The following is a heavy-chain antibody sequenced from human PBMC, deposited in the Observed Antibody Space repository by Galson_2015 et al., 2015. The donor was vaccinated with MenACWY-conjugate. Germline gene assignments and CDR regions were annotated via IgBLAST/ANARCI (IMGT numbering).Heavy chain of an antibody. CDR1: GSIFNNYA. CDR3: ARIGTTDCGSTSCFDY. V-gene: IGHV1-69*04. J-gene: IGHJ4*02. Sequence: SVKVSCKASGSIFNNYAISWVRQAPGQGLEWVGRIIPFLGIPTYAQKFQGRVTITATKSTTTVYMEQSSLTSEDTAVYYCARIGTTDCGSTSCFDYWGQGTLVTVSS. D-gene: IGHD2-2*01. CDR2: IIPFLGIP.